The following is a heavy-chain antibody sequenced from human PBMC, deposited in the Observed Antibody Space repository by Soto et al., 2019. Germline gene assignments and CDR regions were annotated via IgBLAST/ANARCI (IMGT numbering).Heavy chain of an antibody. D-gene: IGHD3-9*01. J-gene: IGHJ4*02. CDR3: ARGPDDNYDILTGPI. CDR1: GFTFSSYS. V-gene: IGHV3-21*01. Sequence: GGSLRLSCAASGFTFSSYSMNWVRQAPGKGLEWVSSISSSSSYIYYADSVKGRFTISRDNAKNSLYLQMNSLRAEDTAVYYCARGPDDNYDILTGPIWGQGTLVTVSS. CDR2: ISSSSSYI.